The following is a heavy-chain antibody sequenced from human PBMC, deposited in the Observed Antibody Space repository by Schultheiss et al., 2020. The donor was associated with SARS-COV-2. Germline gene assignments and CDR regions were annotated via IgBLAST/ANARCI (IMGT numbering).Heavy chain of an antibody. CDR2: IYYNGNT. Sequence: SETLSLTCTVSGGSINTYYWSWIRQPPEKGLEWIGYIYYNGNTNYNPSLKSRVTISVDTSKNQFSLKLSSVTAADTAVYYCARDLGRVAANWFDPWGQGTLVTVSS. J-gene: IGHJ5*02. CDR3: ARDLGRVAANWFDP. CDR1: GGSINTYY. V-gene: IGHV4-59*12. D-gene: IGHD6-19*01.